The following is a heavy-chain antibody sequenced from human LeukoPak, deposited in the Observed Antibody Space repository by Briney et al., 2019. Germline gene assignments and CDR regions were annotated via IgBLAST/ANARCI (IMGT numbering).Heavy chain of an antibody. CDR3: ARENRGYDYVWGSYRYTGFFDY. D-gene: IGHD3-16*02. V-gene: IGHV3-30-3*01. Sequence: GGSLRLSCAASGFTFSSYAMHWVRQAPGKGLEWVAVISYDGSNKYYADSVKCRFTISRDNSKNTLYLQMNSLRAEDTAVYYCARENRGYDYVWGSYRYTGFFDYWGQGTLVTVSS. J-gene: IGHJ4*02. CDR2: ISYDGSNK. CDR1: GFTFSSYA.